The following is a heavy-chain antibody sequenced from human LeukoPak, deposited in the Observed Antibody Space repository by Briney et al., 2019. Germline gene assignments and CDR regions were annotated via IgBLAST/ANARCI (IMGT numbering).Heavy chain of an antibody. D-gene: IGHD2-15*01. J-gene: IGHJ5*01. Sequence: PGGSLRPSRAASGFTFSDYGMHWVRQAPGKGLEWVAFIRNDGSYEYYPDSVKGRFTISRDNSRNALFLQMNSLRAEDTAVYYCAKGGSPSHNWFNSWGQGTLVTVSS. CDR3: AKGGSPSHNWFNS. V-gene: IGHV3-30*02. CDR2: IRNDGSYE. CDR1: GFTFSDYG.